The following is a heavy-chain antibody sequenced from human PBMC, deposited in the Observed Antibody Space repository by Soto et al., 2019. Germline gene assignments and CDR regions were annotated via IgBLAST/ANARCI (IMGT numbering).Heavy chain of an antibody. J-gene: IGHJ1*01. CDR2: ISYDGSDK. CDR3: ATGVVVATTYFQL. V-gene: IGHV3-30*03. D-gene: IGHD2-15*01. Sequence: QVQLVESGGGVVQPGRSLRLSCAASGFTFSSYGMHWVRQAPGKGLEWVAVISYDGSDKYYADSVKGRFTISRDNSNNTLYLQMDRLRAEDTAVYYCATGVVVATTYFQLWGPGTLVTVSS. CDR1: GFTFSSYG.